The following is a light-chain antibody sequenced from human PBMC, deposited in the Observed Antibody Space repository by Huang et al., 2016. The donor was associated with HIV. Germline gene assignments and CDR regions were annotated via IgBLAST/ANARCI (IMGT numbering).Light chain of an antibody. J-gene: IGKJ2*01. V-gene: IGKV1-33*01. Sequence: DIQMTQSPSSLSASVGDRVTITCQASQAINDYLNWYQHRPGKAPKLLIYYASNLETGVPSRFSGTGFGTDFTFTISSLQPEDIATYYCQHYDNLPMYTFGQGTKLEIK. CDR3: QHYDNLPMYT. CDR2: YAS. CDR1: QAINDY.